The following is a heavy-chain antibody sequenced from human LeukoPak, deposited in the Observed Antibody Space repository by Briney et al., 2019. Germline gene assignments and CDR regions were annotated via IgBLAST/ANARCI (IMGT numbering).Heavy chain of an antibody. D-gene: IGHD5-18*01. CDR2: IYYSGSA. V-gene: IGHV4-59*01. CDR3: ARTTEGGYTYDYFYYYYMDV. J-gene: IGHJ6*03. Sequence: SETLSLTCTVSGGSISSYYWSWIRQPPGKGLEWIGYIYYSGSANYNPSLKSRVTISVDTSKNQFSLKLSPVTAADTAVYYCARTTEGGYTYDYFYYYYMDVWGKGTTVTISS. CDR1: GGSISSYY.